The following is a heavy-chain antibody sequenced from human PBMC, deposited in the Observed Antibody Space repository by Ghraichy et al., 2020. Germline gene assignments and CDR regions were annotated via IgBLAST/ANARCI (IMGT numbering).Heavy chain of an antibody. CDR1: GFTFSSYS. J-gene: IGHJ4*02. Sequence: GGSLRLSCAASGFTFSSYSMNWVRQAPGKGLEWVSYISSSGSTIYYADSVKGRFTISRDNAKNSLYLQMNSLRAEDTAVYYCARDRSLILEWFPSYFDYWGQGTLVTVSS. CDR2: ISSSGSTI. CDR3: ARDRSLILEWFPSYFDY. D-gene: IGHD3-3*01. V-gene: IGHV3-48*04.